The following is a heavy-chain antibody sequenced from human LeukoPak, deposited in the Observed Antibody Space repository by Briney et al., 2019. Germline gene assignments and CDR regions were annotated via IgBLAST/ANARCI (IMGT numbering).Heavy chain of an antibody. J-gene: IGHJ3*02. V-gene: IGHV3-21*04. CDR1: GFTFSSYS. D-gene: IGHD3-22*01. CDR3: ARDGEYYYDSSGLMGAFDI. Sequence: GGSLRLSCAASGFTFSSYSMNWVRQAPGKGLKWVSSISSSSSYIYYADSVKGRFTISRDNAKNSLYLQMNSLRAEDTAVYYCARDGEYYYDSSGLMGAFDIWGQGTMVTVSS. CDR2: ISSSSSYI.